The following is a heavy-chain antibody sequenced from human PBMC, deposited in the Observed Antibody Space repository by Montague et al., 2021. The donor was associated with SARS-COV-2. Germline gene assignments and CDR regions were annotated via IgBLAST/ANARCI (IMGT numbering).Heavy chain of an antibody. Sequence: SETLSLTCAVYGGSFSGYYWSWIRQPPGKGLEWIGEISHSGSTNYNPSPKSRVTISIDTSKSQFSLKLSSVTAADTAVYYCARVRYYGSGTSLGMDVWGQGTTVTVSS. CDR3: ARVRYYGSGTSLGMDV. D-gene: IGHD3-10*01. CDR1: GGSFSGYY. CDR2: ISHSGST. J-gene: IGHJ6*02. V-gene: IGHV4-34*01.